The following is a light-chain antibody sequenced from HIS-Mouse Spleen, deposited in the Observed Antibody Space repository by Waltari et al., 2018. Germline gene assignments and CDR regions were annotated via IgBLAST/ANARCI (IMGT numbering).Light chain of an antibody. V-gene: IGLV3-10*01. CDR2: EDS. J-gene: IGLJ2*01. CDR3: YSTDSSGNHRV. CDR1: PLPKKY. Sequence: SYELTQPPSVSVSPGQTARIPCSGDPLPKKYAYWYQQKSGQAPVLVIYEDSKRPSGIPERFSGSSSGTMATLTISGAQVEDEADYYCYSTDSSGNHRVFGGGTKLTVL.